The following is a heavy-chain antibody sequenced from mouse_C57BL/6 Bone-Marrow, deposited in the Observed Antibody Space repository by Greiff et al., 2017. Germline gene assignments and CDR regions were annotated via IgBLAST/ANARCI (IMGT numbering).Heavy chain of an antibody. CDR2: ISSGSSTI. V-gene: IGHV5-17*01. CDR1: GFTFSDYG. D-gene: IGHD3-2*02. Sequence: EVKLVESGGGLVKPGGSLKLSCAASGFTFSDYGMHWVRQAPEKGLEWVAYISSGSSTIYYADTVKGRFTISRDHAKNTLFLQMTSLRSEDTAMYYCARGGAQALFDYWGQGTTLTVSS. J-gene: IGHJ2*01. CDR3: ARGGAQALFDY.